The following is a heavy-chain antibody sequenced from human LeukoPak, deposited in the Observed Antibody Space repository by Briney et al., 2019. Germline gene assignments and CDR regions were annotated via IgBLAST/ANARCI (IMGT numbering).Heavy chain of an antibody. CDR3: AKDRDGYSPFDY. CDR1: GFTFNSYS. CDR2: ISSSSSSI. V-gene: IGHV3-21*04. D-gene: IGHD5-24*01. Sequence: GGSLRLSCAASGFTFNSYSMNWVRQAPGKGLEWVSSISSSSSSIYYADSVKGRFTISRDNSKNTLYPQMNSLRAEDTAVYYCAKDRDGYSPFDYWGQGTLVTVSS. J-gene: IGHJ4*02.